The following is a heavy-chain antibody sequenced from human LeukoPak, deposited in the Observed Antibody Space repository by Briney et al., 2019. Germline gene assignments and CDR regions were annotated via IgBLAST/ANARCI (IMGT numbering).Heavy chain of an antibody. Sequence: PGGSLRLSCAASGFTFSSSAMSWVRQAPGKGLEWVSTISGSGSGSSTYYADSVKGRFTISRDNSKNTLYLQMNSLRAEDTAVYYCAKAGAVVVVAAKYFDYWGQGTLVTVSS. CDR3: AKAGAVVVVAAKYFDY. V-gene: IGHV3-23*01. D-gene: IGHD2-15*01. CDR2: ISGSGSGSST. CDR1: GFTFSSSA. J-gene: IGHJ4*02.